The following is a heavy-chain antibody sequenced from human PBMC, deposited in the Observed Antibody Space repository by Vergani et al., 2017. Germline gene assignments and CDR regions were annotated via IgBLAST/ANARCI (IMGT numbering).Heavy chain of an antibody. CDR1: GYTFTSYG. J-gene: IGHJ4*02. D-gene: IGHD2-2*02. CDR3: AREVRGCSRTSCSTYYFDY. Sequence: QVQLVQSGAEVKKPGASVKVSCKASGYTFTSYGITWVRQAPGQGLEWMGWISAYNGNTDYEQNLQDRVTMTTDTSTNTAYMELRSLRSDDTAVYYCAREVRGCSRTSCSTYYFDYWGQGTLVTVSS. CDR2: ISAYNGNT. V-gene: IGHV1-18*01.